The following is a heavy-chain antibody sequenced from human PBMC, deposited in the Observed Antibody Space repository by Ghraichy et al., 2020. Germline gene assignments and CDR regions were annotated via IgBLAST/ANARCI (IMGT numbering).Heavy chain of an antibody. CDR1: GFTFSNSA. CDR2: IRGNGVKT. V-gene: IGHV3-23*01. CDR3: ARETDTTGWYSADY. D-gene: IGHD6-19*01. J-gene: IGHJ4*02. Sequence: GVLNISCAAAGFTFSNSAMSWLRQAPGKGLEWVSAIRGNGVKTYYAASVKGRFTVSRDNSKNSVFLQMNSLRAEDTAVYYCARETDTTGWYSADYWGQGTLVTVSS.